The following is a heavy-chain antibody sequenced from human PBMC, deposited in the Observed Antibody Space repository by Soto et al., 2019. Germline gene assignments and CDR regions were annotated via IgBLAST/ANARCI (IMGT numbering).Heavy chain of an antibody. V-gene: IGHV4-31*03. CDR3: ARATSFSGHHGY. Sequence: SETLSLTCTVSGGSFSSGGYYWSWIRQIPGTGLEWIGYIYYSGSTYYNPSLKSRFTISLDTSKNQFSLKLSSVTAADTAVYYCARATSFSGHHGYWGQGTLVTVSS. CDR1: GGSFSSGGYY. CDR2: IYYSGST. D-gene: IGHD2-8*02. J-gene: IGHJ4*02.